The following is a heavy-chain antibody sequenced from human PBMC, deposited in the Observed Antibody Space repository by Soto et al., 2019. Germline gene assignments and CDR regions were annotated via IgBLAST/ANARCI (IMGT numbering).Heavy chain of an antibody. Sequence: EVQLLESGGGLVQPGGSLRLSCAVSGFTFSSYAMSWVRQAPGKGLEWVSGISGSGGSTYYADSVKGRFTSSRDNSKHTLYLQMNSLRVEDTAVYYCAKAKYSGYDISLNFDYWGQGTLATVSS. V-gene: IGHV3-23*01. CDR1: GFTFSSYA. J-gene: IGHJ4*02. CDR3: AKAKYSGYDISLNFDY. D-gene: IGHD5-12*01. CDR2: ISGSGGST.